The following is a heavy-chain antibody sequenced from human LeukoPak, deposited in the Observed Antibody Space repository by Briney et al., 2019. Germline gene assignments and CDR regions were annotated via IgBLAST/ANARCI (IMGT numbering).Heavy chain of an antibody. J-gene: IGHJ2*01. CDR2: IYHSGST. CDR1: GYSISSGYY. Sequence: PSETLSLTCTVSGYSISSGYYWGWIRQPPGKGLEWIGSIYHSGSTYYNPSLKSRVTISVDTSKNQFSLKLSSVTAADTAVYYCARVSSNWGYWYFDLWGRGTLVTVSS. V-gene: IGHV4-38-2*02. D-gene: IGHD7-27*01. CDR3: ARVSSNWGYWYFDL.